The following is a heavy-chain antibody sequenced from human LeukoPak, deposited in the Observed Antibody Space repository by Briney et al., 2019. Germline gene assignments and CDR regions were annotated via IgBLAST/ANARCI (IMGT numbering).Heavy chain of an antibody. J-gene: IGHJ4*02. Sequence: GRSLILSCAASGFTFSSYAMHWVRQAPGKGLEWVAVISYDGSNKYYADSVKGRFTISRDNSKNTLYLQMNSLRAEDTAVYYCASNPALLNYWGQGTLVTVSS. D-gene: IGHD1-14*01. V-gene: IGHV3-30-3*01. CDR3: ASNPALLNY. CDR1: GFTFSSYA. CDR2: ISYDGSNK.